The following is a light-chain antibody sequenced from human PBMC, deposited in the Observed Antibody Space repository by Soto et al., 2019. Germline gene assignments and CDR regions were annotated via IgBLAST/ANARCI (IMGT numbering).Light chain of an antibody. V-gene: IGKV3D-15*01. CDR1: QSVSSK. CDR2: DTS. J-gene: IGKJ1*01. CDR3: QQYGGSPRT. Sequence: EIVMTQSPATLSVSPGEGATLSCRASQSVSSKLAWYQQKPGQAPRLLIYDTSSRATGIPARFSGSGSGTDFTLTISSLEPEDFAVYYCQQYGGSPRTFGQGTKVHIK.